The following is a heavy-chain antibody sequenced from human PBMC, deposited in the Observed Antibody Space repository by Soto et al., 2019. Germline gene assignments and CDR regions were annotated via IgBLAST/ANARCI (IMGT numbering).Heavy chain of an antibody. D-gene: IGHD3-3*01. Sequence: TLSLTCTVSGGSISSGGYYWSWIRQHPGKGLEWIGYIYSSGSTYYNPSLKSRVTISVDTSKNQFSLKQSSVTSADTAVDYCARDGWGMGYYDFWSGYYKYGMDVWGQGTTVTVSS. J-gene: IGHJ6*02. CDR3: ARDGWGMGYYDFWSGYYKYGMDV. CDR2: IYSSGST. V-gene: IGHV4-31*03. CDR1: GGSISSGGYY.